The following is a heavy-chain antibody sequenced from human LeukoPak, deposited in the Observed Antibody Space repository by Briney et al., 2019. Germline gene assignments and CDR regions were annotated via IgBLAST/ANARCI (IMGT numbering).Heavy chain of an antibody. CDR3: ARGDYYGSGSHTNWFDP. V-gene: IGHV4-59*01. J-gene: IGHJ5*02. Sequence: PSETLSLTCTVSGGSITSYYWSWIRQPPGKGLEWIGYIYYSGSTNYNPSLKSRVTISVDTSKNQFSLKLSSVTAADTAVYYCARGDYYGSGSHTNWFDPWGQGTLVTVSS. CDR1: GGSITSYY. CDR2: IYYSGST. D-gene: IGHD3-10*01.